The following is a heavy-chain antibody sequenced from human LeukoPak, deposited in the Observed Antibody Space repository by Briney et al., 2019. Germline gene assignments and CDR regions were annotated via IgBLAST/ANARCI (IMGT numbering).Heavy chain of an antibody. CDR1: GFSFSSYW. CDR3: SSQPAVIDLDF. Sequence: PGGSLRLSCAASGFSFSSYWMTWVRQVPGKGLEWVANIKPDGSGKHYVDSVKGRFTISRDNAKSSLYLQMDSLRVGDTAVCYCSSQPAVIDLDFWGQGALVTVSS. CDR2: IKPDGSGK. J-gene: IGHJ4*02. V-gene: IGHV3-7*01. D-gene: IGHD2/OR15-2a*01.